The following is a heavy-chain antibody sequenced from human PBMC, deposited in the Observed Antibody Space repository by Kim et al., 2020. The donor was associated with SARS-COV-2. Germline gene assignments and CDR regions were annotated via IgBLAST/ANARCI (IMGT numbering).Heavy chain of an antibody. V-gene: IGHV3-23*01. Sequence: GGSLRLSCAASGFTFSSYAMNWVRQAPGKGLEWVSAITDSGGKTYYADSVKGRFTISRDNSKNTLYLEMNSLTADDTAFYYCARVPTDSSQPLDYWGQGTLVTVSS. CDR2: ITDSGGKT. CDR3: ARVPTDSSQPLDY. D-gene: IGHD1-1*01. J-gene: IGHJ4*02. CDR1: GFTFSSYA.